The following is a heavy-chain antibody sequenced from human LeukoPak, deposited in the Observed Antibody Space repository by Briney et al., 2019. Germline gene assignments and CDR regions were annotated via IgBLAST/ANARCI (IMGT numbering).Heavy chain of an antibody. D-gene: IGHD2-15*01. CDR3: AKLQDSGGRSAPDP. CDR1: GFTFSSYA. V-gene: IGHV3-23*01. Sequence: GGSLRLSCAASGFTFSSYAMNWVRQAPGKGLEWVSAISGSGGSTYSADSVKGRFTISRDNSKNTMHLQMNSLRAEDTAVYYCAKLQDSGGRSAPDPWGQGTLVTVSS. J-gene: IGHJ5*02. CDR2: ISGSGGST.